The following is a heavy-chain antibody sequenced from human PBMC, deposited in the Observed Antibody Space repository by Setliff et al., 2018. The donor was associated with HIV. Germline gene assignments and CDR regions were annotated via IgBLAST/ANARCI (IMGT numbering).Heavy chain of an antibody. CDR2: IYYSGST. CDR1: GGSISSGGYY. D-gene: IGHD6-13*01. V-gene: IGHV4-31*03. CDR3: ARKGEQQLVLWDRRYNWFDP. Sequence: TLSLTCTVSGGSISSGGYYWSWIRQHPGKGLEWIGYIYYSGSTYYSPSLKSRVNISVDTSKNQFSLKLSSVTAADTAVYYCARKGEQQLVLWDRRYNWFDPWGQGTLVTVSS. J-gene: IGHJ5*02.